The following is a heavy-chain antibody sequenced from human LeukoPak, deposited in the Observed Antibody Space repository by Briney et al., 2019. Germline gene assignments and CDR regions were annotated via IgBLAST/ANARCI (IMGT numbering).Heavy chain of an antibody. V-gene: IGHV1-69*04. D-gene: IGHD3-22*01. CDR1: GGTFIIYA. Sequence: ASVTVSYKASGGTFIIYAISWVRQAPGQGLEWMGRIIPILGIANYAQKFQGRVTITADKSTSTTYMELSSLRSEDTAVYYCARSVVYDSSGYYYVDWFDRWGQGTLVTVSS. CDR3: ARSVVYDSSGYYYVDWFDR. J-gene: IGHJ5*02. CDR2: IIPILGIA.